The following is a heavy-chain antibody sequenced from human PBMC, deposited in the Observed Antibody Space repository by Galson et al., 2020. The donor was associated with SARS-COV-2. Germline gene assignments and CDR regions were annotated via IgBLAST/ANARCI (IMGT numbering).Heavy chain of an antibody. D-gene: IGHD4-17*01. J-gene: IGHJ4*02. Sequence: GGSLRLSCAASGFTFDDYGMSWVRQAPGKGLEWVSGINWNGGSTGYADSVKGRFTISRDNAKNSLYLQMNSLRAEDTALYYCARAIYGSYYGDNPDYWGQVTLVTVSS. CDR2: INWNGGST. CDR1: GFTFDDYG. V-gene: IGHV3-20*04. CDR3: ARAIYGSYYGDNPDY.